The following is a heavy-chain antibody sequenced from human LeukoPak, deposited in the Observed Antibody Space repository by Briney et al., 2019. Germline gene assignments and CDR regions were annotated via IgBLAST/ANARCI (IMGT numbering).Heavy chain of an antibody. J-gene: IGHJ4*02. V-gene: IGHV5-51*01. CDR1: GYRFTTDY. Sequence: GESLKISCKASGYRFTTDYIGWVRQMPGKGLEWMGIIYPDDSETNYSPSFQGQVSMSVDKSITTAYLQWSSLKASDTAMYYCARHSQGALFDYWGQGTLVTVSS. D-gene: IGHD1-26*01. CDR2: IYPDDSET. CDR3: ARHSQGALFDY.